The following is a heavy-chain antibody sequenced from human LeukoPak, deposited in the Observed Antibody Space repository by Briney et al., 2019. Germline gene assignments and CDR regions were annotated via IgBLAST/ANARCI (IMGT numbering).Heavy chain of an antibody. CDR2: IWYDGSNK. CDR1: GFTSSSYG. CDR3: AREGYCSSTSCYASDAFDI. V-gene: IGHV3-33*01. J-gene: IGHJ3*02. D-gene: IGHD2-2*01. Sequence: GGSLRLSCAASGFTSSSYGMHWVRQAPGKGLEWVAVIWYDGSNKYYADSAEGRFTISRDNSKNTLYLQMNSLRAEDTAVYYCAREGYCSSTSCYASDAFDIWGQGTMVTVSS.